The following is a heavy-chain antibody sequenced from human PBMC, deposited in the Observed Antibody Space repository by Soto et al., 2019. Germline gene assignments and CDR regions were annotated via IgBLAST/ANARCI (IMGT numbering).Heavy chain of an antibody. V-gene: IGHV4-30-2*01. CDR2: IYHSGST. J-gene: IGHJ5*02. Sequence: QLQLQESGSGLVKPSQTLSLTCAVSGGFISSGGYSWSWIRQPPGKGLEWIGYIYHSGSTYYNPSLKSRVTISVDRSKNQFSLKLSSVTAADTAVYYCARRYSSSWSRSARFDPWGQGTLVTVSS. CDR1: GGFISSGGYS. D-gene: IGHD6-13*01. CDR3: ARRYSSSWSRSARFDP.